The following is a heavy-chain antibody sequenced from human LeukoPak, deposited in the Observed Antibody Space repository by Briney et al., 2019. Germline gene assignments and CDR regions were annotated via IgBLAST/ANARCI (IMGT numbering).Heavy chain of an antibody. V-gene: IGHV3-23*01. Sequence: GGSLRLSCAASGFTFSSYAMSWVRQAPGKGLEWVSAISGSGGSTYYADSMKGRFTISRDNSKNTLYLQMNSLRAEDTAAYYCAKAVGATTEYFQHWGQGTLVTVSS. CDR1: GFTFSSYA. J-gene: IGHJ1*01. CDR3: AKAVGATTEYFQH. D-gene: IGHD1-26*01. CDR2: ISGSGGST.